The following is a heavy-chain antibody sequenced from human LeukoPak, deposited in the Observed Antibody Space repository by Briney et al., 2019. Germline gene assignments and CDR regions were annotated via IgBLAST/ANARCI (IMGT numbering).Heavy chain of an antibody. CDR1: GFTFSSYP. CDR3: ARDFGLQKYNWFDP. D-gene: IGHD4-11*01. Sequence: GGSLRLSCSASGFTFSSYPMHWVRQAPGKGLDYVSGISTNGSSTSYADSVKGRFTISRDNAKNTLYLQMNSLRAEDTAVYYCARDFGLQKYNWFDPWGQGTLVAVSS. V-gene: IGHV3-64*04. J-gene: IGHJ5*02. CDR2: ISTNGSST.